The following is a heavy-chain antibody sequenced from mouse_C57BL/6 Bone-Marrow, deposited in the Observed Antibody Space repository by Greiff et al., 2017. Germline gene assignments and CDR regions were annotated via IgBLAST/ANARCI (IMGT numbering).Heavy chain of an antibody. Sequence: VQLQQSGAELVRPGTSVKVSCKASGYAFTNYLIEWVKQRPGQGLEWIGVINPGSGGTNYNEKFKGKATLTADKSSSTAYMQLSSLTSEDSAVYFCGSSKNWDSWFAYWGQGTVVTVSA. V-gene: IGHV1-54*01. CDR2: INPGSGGT. CDR1: GYAFTNYL. D-gene: IGHD4-1*01. J-gene: IGHJ3*01. CDR3: GSSKNWDSWFAY.